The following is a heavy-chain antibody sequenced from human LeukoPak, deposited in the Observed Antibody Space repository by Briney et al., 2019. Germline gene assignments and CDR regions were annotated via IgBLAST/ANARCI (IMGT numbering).Heavy chain of an antibody. D-gene: IGHD5-18*01. CDR3: ARDQGLTAPPPYGLDV. V-gene: IGHV1-69*04. Sequence: SVKVSCKTSGGTFSSSAITWVRQAPGQGLEWMGRIIPVLNITTYAQKFQGSVTITADTSTSTVYIELSSLRSEETAVYYCARDQGLTAPPPYGLDVWGQGTTVIVSS. J-gene: IGHJ6*02. CDR2: IIPVLNIT. CDR1: GGTFSSSA.